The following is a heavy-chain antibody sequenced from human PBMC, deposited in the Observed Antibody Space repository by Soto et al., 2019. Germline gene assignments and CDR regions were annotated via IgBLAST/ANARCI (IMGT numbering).Heavy chain of an antibody. D-gene: IGHD3-9*01. Sequence: GGSLRLSXAASGYTLSDYSMNWVRQAPGKGLEWVSYIGRSTKYIFYPDSVRGRFTISRDDAKSSLYLQLNSLRDEDTAVYYCVRDRDWAFDIWGQGTMVTVSS. CDR1: GYTLSDYS. J-gene: IGHJ3*02. CDR2: IGRSTKYI. V-gene: IGHV3-48*02. CDR3: VRDRDWAFDI.